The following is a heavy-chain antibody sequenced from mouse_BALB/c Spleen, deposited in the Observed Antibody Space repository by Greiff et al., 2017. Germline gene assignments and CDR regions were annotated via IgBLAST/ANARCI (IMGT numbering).Heavy chain of an antibody. CDR2: INPDSSTI. J-gene: IGHJ3*01. V-gene: IGHV4-1*02. D-gene: IGHD1-1*01. CDR3: ARPYYYGSSYDFFAY. CDR1: GFDFSRYW. Sequence: EVKLVESGGGLVQPGGSLKLSCAASGFDFSRYWMSWVRQAPGKGLEWIGEINPDSSTINYTPSLRDKFIISRDNAKNTLYLQMSKVRSEDTALYYCARPYYYGSSYDFFAYWGQGTLVTVSA.